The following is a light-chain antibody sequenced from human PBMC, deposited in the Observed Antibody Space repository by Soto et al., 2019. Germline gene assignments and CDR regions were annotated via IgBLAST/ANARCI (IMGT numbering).Light chain of an antibody. Sequence: EIVLTQSPGSLSLSPGARATLSCRASQSVSDNYLAWYQQKPDQAPRLLIYGASSRSTAVPDRFSGSGSGTDFTLTISRLEPEAFAVYYCQRYGRSPGLFTFGPGTKLDFK. J-gene: IGKJ3*01. CDR3: QRYGRSPGLFT. CDR1: QSVSDNY. V-gene: IGKV3-20*01. CDR2: GAS.